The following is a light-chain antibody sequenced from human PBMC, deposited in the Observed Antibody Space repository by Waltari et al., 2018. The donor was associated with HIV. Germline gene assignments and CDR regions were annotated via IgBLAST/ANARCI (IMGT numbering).Light chain of an antibody. V-gene: IGLV5-45*01. CDR1: RDINVGTFR. CDR3: MIWHTSGWV. J-gene: IGLJ2*01. Sequence: QAVLSQPASLSASLGASASLTCTLRRDINVGTFRIYWFQQKPGGPPQYLLRYKSDSDNQRGSGVPSRFSGSKEPSANSGILLISGLQSDDEADYICMIWHTSGWVFGGGTRLTVL. CDR2: YKSDSDN.